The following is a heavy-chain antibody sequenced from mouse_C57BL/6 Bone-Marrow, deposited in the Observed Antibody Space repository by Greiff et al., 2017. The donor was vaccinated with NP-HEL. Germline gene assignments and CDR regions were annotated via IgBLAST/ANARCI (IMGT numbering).Heavy chain of an antibody. CDR1: GYTFTSYW. Sequence: QVQLQQPGAELVKPGASVKLSCKASGYTFTSYWMQWVKQRPGQGLEWIGEIDPSDSYTNYNQKFKGKATLTVDTSSSTAYMQLSSLTSEDSAVYYCARWGSPVVWGTGTTVTVSS. CDR3: ARWGSPVV. V-gene: IGHV1-50*01. CDR2: IDPSDSYT. J-gene: IGHJ1*03.